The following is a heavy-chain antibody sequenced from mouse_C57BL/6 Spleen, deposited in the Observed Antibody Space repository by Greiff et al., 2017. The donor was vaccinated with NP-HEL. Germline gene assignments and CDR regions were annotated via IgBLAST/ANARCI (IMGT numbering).Heavy chain of an antibody. CDR3: TRGRYDYFDY. CDR1: GFTFSSYA. CDR2: ISSGGDYI. V-gene: IGHV5-9-1*02. Sequence: EVKLQESGEGLVKPGGSLKLSCAASGFTFSSYAMSWVRQTPEKRLEWVAYISSGGDYIYYADTVKGRFIISRDNARNTLYLQMSSLKSEDTAMYYCTRGRYDYFDYWGQGTTLTVSS. J-gene: IGHJ2*01. D-gene: IGHD1-1*01.